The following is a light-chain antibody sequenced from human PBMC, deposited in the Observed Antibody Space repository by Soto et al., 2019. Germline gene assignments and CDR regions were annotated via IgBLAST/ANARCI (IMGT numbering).Light chain of an antibody. V-gene: IGKV3-15*01. J-gene: IGKJ4*01. CDR3: QQYNNWPLT. Sequence: EIVMTQFPATLSVSPGERATLSCRASQSVSSNLAWFQQKPGQAPRVLIYVISTRATGIPARFSGSGSETEFTLTISSLQSEDFAVYYCQQYNNWPLTFGGGTKVEIK. CDR2: VIS. CDR1: QSVSSN.